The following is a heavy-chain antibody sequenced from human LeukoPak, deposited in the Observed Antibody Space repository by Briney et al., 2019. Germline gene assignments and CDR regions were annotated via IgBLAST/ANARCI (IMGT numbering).Heavy chain of an antibody. V-gene: IGHV5-51*01. CDR3: ATSESQTRFDY. CDR1: GYSFTTHW. J-gene: IGHJ4*02. Sequence: GESLEISWKGYGYSFTTHWIGWVRPLPGKGLEWMGLNFPGDSETIYSPSLQGQVTISADKSINTAYLRWSSLKASDTAMYYCATSESQTRFDYWGQGTLVTVSS. D-gene: IGHD1/OR15-1a*01. CDR2: NFPGDSET.